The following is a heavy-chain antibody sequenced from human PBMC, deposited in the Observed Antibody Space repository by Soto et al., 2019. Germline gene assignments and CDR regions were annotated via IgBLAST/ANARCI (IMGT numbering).Heavy chain of an antibody. V-gene: IGHV5-10-1*01. Sequence: GESLKISCKSSGHNFSSYWITWVRQMPGKGLEWMGRIDPSDSYIQYGPSFQGHVTISADKSTRTAYLQWSRLKASDSAVYYCASQGLRRELPYWDFDIWGRGTLVTVSS. CDR3: ASQGLRRELPYWDFDI. CDR1: GHNFSSYW. D-gene: IGHD1-7*01. J-gene: IGHJ2*01. CDR2: IDPSDSYI.